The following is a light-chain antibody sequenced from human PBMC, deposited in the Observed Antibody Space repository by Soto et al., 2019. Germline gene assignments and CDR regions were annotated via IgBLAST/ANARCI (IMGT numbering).Light chain of an antibody. CDR2: GTS. V-gene: IGKV1-39*01. Sequence: DIQMTQSPSSLSGSAGDRVTITCRASQSISGYLNWYQQKPGKAPKVLMYGTSILQTGVLSRFSGSGSGTDFTLTINSLQPEDFATYYCQQSYSTPWTFGQGTKVEIK. CDR3: QQSYSTPWT. J-gene: IGKJ1*01. CDR1: QSISGY.